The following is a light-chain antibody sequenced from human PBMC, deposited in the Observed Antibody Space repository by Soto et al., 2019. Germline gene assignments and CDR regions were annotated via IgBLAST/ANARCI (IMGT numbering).Light chain of an antibody. V-gene: IGKV1-9*01. CDR1: QGISSY. CDR2: AAS. CDR3: QQFKSYPT. Sequence: DIQLTQSPSFLSASVGDGVTITCRASQGISSYLAWYQQRPGKAPKLLIYAASTLQSGVPSRFSGSGSGTEFTLTISSLQPEDFATYYCQQFKSYPTFGGGTKV. J-gene: IGKJ4*01.